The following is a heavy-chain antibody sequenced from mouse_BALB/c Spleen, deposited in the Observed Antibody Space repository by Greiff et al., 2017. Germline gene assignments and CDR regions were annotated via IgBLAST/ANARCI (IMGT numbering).Heavy chain of an antibody. D-gene: IGHD1-1*01. CDR3: ARFLYGLDY. V-gene: IGHV5-17*02. CDR2: ISSGSSTI. CDR1: GFTFSSFG. Sequence: EVKLVESGGGLVQPGGSRKLSCAASGFTFSSFGMHWVRQAPEKGLEWVAYISSGSSTIYYADTVKGRFTISRDNPKNTLFLQMTSLRSEDTAMYYCARFLYGLDYWGQGTTLTVSS. J-gene: IGHJ2*01.